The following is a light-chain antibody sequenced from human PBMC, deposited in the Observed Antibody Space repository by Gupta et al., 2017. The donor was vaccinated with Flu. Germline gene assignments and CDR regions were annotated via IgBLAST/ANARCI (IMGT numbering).Light chain of an antibody. J-gene: IGLJ3*02. V-gene: IGLV1-51*02. CDR2: EDN. CDR3: DTWDSRRGDWV. CDR1: TSNIGNHY. Sequence: QSVLTQPPSVSAAPGQKVAISCSGSTSNIGNHYVAWYPQLPGTAPKLLIYEDNKRPSGIPERFSGSKYATSATLATTGLQTGDEADYCCDTWDSRRGDWVFGGGTKLTVL.